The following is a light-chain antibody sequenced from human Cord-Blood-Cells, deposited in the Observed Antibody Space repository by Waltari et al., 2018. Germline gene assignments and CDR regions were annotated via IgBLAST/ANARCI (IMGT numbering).Light chain of an antibody. CDR1: QSVSSN. CDR2: GAS. CDR3: QQYNNWPPWT. J-gene: IGKJ1*01. V-gene: IGKV3-15*01. Sequence: EIVMTQSPATLSVSPGESATLSCRASQSVSSNLACYQQKPGQAPRLLIYGASTSATGIPARFRGSGSGTEFTLTISSLQSEDFAVYYCQQYNNWPPWTFGQGTKVEIK.